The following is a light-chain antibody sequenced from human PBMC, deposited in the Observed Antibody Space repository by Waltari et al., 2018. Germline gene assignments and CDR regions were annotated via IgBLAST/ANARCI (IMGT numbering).Light chain of an antibody. CDR2: DVN. Sequence: QSALTQPPSASRSPGQSVTISCTGTNTDVGAYNYVSWYQQRPGKAPKLILYDVNKRPSGVPDRFSGSKSGNTASLTVSGLQAEDEADYYCNSRGTMYNFIVFGTGTKVTVL. V-gene: IGLV2-8*02. CDR1: NTDVGAYNY. J-gene: IGLJ1*01. CDR3: NSRGTMYNFIV.